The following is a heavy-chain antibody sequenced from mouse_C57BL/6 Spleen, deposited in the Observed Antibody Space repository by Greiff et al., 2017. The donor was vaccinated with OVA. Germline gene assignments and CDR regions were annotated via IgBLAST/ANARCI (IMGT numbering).Heavy chain of an antibody. V-gene: IGHV5-12*01. D-gene: IGHD1-1*01. CDR2: ISNGGGST. CDR1: GFTFSDYY. Sequence: EVMLVESGGGLVQPGGSLKLSCAASGFTFSDYYMYWVRQTPEKRLEWVAYISNGGGSTYYPDTVKGRFTLSRDNAKNTLYLQMSRLKSEDTAMYYCARGRLGDMDYWGKGTSVTVSS. CDR3: ARGRLGDMDY. J-gene: IGHJ4*01.